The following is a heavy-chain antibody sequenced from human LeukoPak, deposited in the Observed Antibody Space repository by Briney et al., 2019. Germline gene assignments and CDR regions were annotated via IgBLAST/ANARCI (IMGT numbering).Heavy chain of an antibody. J-gene: IGHJ4*02. D-gene: IGHD3-22*01. CDR2: ISSGGGST. Sequence: GGSLRLSCAASEFSVGSNYMTWVRQAPGTALEWVSGISSGGGSTYYADSVKGRFTISRDNSKNTLSLQMSSLRAEDTAVYYRAKSGYNYDSDAYAFIDYWGQGTLVTVSS. CDR1: EFSVGSNY. CDR3: AKSGYNYDSDAYAFIDY. V-gene: IGHV3-23*01.